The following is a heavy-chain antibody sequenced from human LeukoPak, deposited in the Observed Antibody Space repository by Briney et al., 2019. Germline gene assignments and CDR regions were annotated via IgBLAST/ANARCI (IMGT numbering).Heavy chain of an antibody. CDR3: ARSSGSYYKYFQH. CDR1: GGTFSSYA. Sequence: SVKVSCKASGGTFSSYAISWVRQAPGQGLEWMGGIIPIFGTANYVQKFQGRVTITTDESTSTAYMELSSLRSEDTAVCYCARSSGSYYKYFQHWGQGTLVTVSS. D-gene: IGHD1-26*01. V-gene: IGHV1-69*05. CDR2: IIPIFGTA. J-gene: IGHJ1*01.